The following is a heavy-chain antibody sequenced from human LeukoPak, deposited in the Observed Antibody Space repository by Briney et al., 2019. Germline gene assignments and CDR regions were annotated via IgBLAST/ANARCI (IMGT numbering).Heavy chain of an antibody. CDR3: ARDLGILWFGEFPTNWFDP. V-gene: IGHV1-18*01. J-gene: IGHJ5*02. CDR1: GYTFTSYG. Sequence: ASVKVSCKASGYTFTSYGISWVRQAPGRGLEWMGWISAYNGNTNYAQKLQGRVTMTTDTSTSTAYMGLRSLRSDDTAVYYCARDLGILWFGEFPTNWFDPWGQGTLVTVSS. D-gene: IGHD3-10*01. CDR2: ISAYNGNT.